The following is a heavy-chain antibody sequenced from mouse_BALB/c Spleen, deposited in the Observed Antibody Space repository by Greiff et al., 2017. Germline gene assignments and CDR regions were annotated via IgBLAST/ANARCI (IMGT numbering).Heavy chain of an antibody. CDR2: ISSGSSTI. Sequence: EVMLVESGGGLVQPGGSRKLSCAASGFTFSSFGMHWVRQAPEKGLEWVAYISSGSSTIYYADTVKGRFTISRDNPKNTLFLQMTSLRSEDTAMYYCARSGGNYIYYFDDWGQGTTRTVSS. V-gene: IGHV5-17*02. CDR3: ARSGGNYIYYFDD. J-gene: IGHJ2*01. D-gene: IGHD2-1*01. CDR1: GFTFSSFG.